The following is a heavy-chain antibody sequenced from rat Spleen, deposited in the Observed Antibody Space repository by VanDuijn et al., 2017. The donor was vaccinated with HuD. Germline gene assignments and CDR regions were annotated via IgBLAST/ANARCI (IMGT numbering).Heavy chain of an antibody. CDR1: VYSITSSYR. CDR3: SKTTVAYYYVMDA. V-gene: IGHV3-3*01. CDR2: INSAGST. D-gene: IGHD1-3*01. Sequence: EVQLQESGPGLVKPSQSLSLTCSVTVYSITSSYRWSWIRKFPGNKLEWMGYINSAGSTNYNPSLKSRISITRNTSRNQFFLQVNSVTTEDTATYYWSKTTVAYYYVMDAWGQGASVTVSS. J-gene: IGHJ4*01.